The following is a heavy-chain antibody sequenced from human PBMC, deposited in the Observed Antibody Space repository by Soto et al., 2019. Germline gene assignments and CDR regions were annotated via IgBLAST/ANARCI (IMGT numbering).Heavy chain of an antibody. Sequence: GGSLRLSCAASGFTFSTSSMTWVRQAPGRRLEWVSAISGSGSPTYYADSVKGRFTISRDNSKNTLYLQMNSLRADDTAVYYCARDMSGGTYNYYYGMDVWGQGPTVTVSS. V-gene: IGHV3-23*01. D-gene: IGHD1-26*01. CDR1: GFTFSTSS. J-gene: IGHJ6*02. CDR3: ARDMSGGTYNYYYGMDV. CDR2: ISGSGSPT.